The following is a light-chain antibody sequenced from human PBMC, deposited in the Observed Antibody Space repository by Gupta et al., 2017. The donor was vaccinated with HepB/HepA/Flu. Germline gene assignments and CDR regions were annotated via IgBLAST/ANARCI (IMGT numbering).Light chain of an antibody. CDR3: QAWDSSIDVV. V-gene: IGLV3-1*01. Sequence: SYELTQPPSVSVSTGQTASITCAGDKLGDKYACWYQQKPGQFPVLVIYQDSKRPSGIPERFSGSNSGNTATLTISGTQAMDEADYYCQAWDSSIDVVFGGGTKLTVL. CDR2: QDS. CDR1: KLGDKY. J-gene: IGLJ2*01.